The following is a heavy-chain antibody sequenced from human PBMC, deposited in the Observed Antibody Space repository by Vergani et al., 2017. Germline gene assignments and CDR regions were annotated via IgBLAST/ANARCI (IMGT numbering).Heavy chain of an antibody. CDR3: ARDVAYDELGEFAFDI. CDR2: LWYDGSNK. Sequence: QVQLVESGGGVVQPGRSLRLSCAASGFTFSSYGMHWVRQAPGKGLEWVAVLWYDGSNKYYADSVKGRFTISRDNSKNTLYLQMNSRRAEDTAVYYCARDVAYDELGEFAFDIWGQGTMVTVSS. CDR1: GFTFSSYG. D-gene: IGHD7-27*01. V-gene: IGHV3-33*01. J-gene: IGHJ3*02.